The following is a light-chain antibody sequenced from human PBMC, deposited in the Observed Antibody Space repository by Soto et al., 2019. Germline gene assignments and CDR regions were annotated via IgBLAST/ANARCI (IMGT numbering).Light chain of an antibody. J-gene: IGKJ1*01. CDR3: KQYNNWPPA. Sequence: EIVMTQSPATLSVSPGERATLSCRASQSVNGNLAWYQQKPGQSPRLLIYGASTRATGIPARFSGSGSGTDFTLTISSLQSEDFAVYYCKQYNNWPPAFGQGPKVEI. V-gene: IGKV3-15*01. CDR1: QSVNGN. CDR2: GAS.